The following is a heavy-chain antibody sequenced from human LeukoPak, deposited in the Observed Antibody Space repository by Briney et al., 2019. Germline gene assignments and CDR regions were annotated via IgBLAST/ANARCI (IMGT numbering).Heavy chain of an antibody. CDR3: AKGGENSITFGRATALFDY. CDR1: GFTFSSYA. V-gene: IGHV3-23*01. J-gene: IGHJ4*02. Sequence: GGSLRLSCAASGFTFSSYAMSWVRQAPGKGLEWVSVVSGDGYNTYYAASVKGRFTVSRDNSKDTPYLQLYSLRVEDTAIFYCAKGGENSITFGRATALFDYWGQGALVTVSS. D-gene: IGHD3-16*01. CDR2: VSGDGYNT.